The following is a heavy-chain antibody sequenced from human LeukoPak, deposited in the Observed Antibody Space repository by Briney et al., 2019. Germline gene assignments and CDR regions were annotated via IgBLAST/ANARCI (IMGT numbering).Heavy chain of an antibody. D-gene: IGHD3-16*02. Sequence: GASVKVSCKASGYTFTSYGISWVRQAPGQGLEWMGGIIPIFGTANYAQKFQGRVTITADESTSTAYMELSSLRSEDTAVYYCARGDLVVDYWGQGTWSPSPQ. V-gene: IGHV1-69*13. CDR1: GYTFTSYG. J-gene: IGHJ4*02. CDR3: ARGDLVVDY. CDR2: IIPIFGTA.